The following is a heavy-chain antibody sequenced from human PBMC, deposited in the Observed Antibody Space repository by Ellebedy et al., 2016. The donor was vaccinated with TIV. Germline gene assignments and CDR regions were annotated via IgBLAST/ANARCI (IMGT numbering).Heavy chain of an antibody. V-gene: IGHV4-59*02. Sequence: SETLSLTXTVSGDSVSSYYWSWIRQPPGKGLEWVGYIYYTASTTYNPSLKSRVTISADTSKNQISLKLSSVTAADTAVYYCARAGEVYSNDRDFYYWGQGTLFTVSS. CDR3: ARAGEVYSNDRDFYY. D-gene: IGHD4-11*01. J-gene: IGHJ4*02. CDR1: GDSVSSYY. CDR2: IYYTAST.